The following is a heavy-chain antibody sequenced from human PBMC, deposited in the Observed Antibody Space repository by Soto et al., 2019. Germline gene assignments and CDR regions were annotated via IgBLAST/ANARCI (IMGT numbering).Heavy chain of an antibody. J-gene: IGHJ5*02. V-gene: IGHV6-1*01. CDR3: AKGPGRPHWFDP. CDR2: TYYRSKWYN. CDR1: GDSVSSDSAA. D-gene: IGHD6-6*01. Sequence: PSQTLSLTCAISGDSVSSDSAAWNWIRQSPSRGLEWLGRTYYRSKWYNDYAVSVKSRITINPDTSKNQFSLQLNSVTPEDTAVYYCAKGPGRPHWFDPWGQGTLVTVSS.